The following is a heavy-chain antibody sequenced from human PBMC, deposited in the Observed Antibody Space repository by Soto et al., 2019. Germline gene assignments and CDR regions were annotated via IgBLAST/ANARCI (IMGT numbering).Heavy chain of an antibody. D-gene: IGHD3-3*01. CDR1: GYTFTGYY. Sequence: GASVKVSCKASGYTFTGYYMHWVRQAPGQGLEWMGWINPNSGGTNYAQKFQGWVTMTRDTSISTAYTELSRLRSDDTAVYYCARDYDFWSVNPAGYFDYWGQGTLVTVSS. CDR3: ARDYDFWSVNPAGYFDY. V-gene: IGHV1-2*04. J-gene: IGHJ4*02. CDR2: INPNSGGT.